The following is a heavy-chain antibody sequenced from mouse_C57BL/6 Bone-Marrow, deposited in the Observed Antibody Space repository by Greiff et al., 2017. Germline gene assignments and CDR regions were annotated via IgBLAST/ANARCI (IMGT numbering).Heavy chain of an antibody. CDR3: ATVYYYGSSPYYFDY. Sequence: VQLQQSGAELVRPGASVKLSCTASGFNIKDDYMHWVKQRPEQGLEWIGWIDPENGDTEYASKFQGKATITADTSSNTAYLQLSSLTSEDTAVYYGATVYYYGSSPYYFDYWGQGTTLTVTS. CDR1: GFNIKDDY. D-gene: IGHD1-1*01. CDR2: IDPENGDT. J-gene: IGHJ2*01. V-gene: IGHV14-4*01.